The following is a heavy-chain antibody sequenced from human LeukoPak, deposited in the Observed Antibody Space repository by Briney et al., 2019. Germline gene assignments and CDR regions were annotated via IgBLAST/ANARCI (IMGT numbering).Heavy chain of an antibody. CDR2: VSKTGTT. CDR3: ARRGAPSKFYYFDS. CDR1: ARSLTTHY. D-gene: IGHD1-26*01. Sequence: SETLSLICTVSARSLTTHYWAWIRQPPGEGLEWIGFVSKTGTTNYNPTLKCRATISVDTSKNTFSLKLSSVTAADTAVYFCARRGAPSKFYYFDSWGQGTLVTVSS. V-gene: IGHV4-59*08. J-gene: IGHJ4*02.